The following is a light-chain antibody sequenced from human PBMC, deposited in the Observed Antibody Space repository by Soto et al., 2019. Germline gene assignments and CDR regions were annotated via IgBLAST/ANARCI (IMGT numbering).Light chain of an antibody. CDR2: GAS. V-gene: IGKV3-20*01. CDR3: QQYGSSRT. CDR1: QSVSSSY. J-gene: IGKJ1*01. Sequence: EIVWTQSPGTLSLSPGERATLSCRASQSVSSSYLAWYQQKPGQAPRLLIDGASSRATGIPDRFSGSGSGTDFTLTISRLEPEDFAVYYCQQYGSSRTFGQGTKVEIK.